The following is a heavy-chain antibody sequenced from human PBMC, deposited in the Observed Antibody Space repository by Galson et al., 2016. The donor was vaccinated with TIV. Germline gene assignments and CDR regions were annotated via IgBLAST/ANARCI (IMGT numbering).Heavy chain of an antibody. Sequence: SLRLSCAASGFSLSDYAMTWVRQAPGKGLEWVSDISGRGGTTHYADSVKGRFTISRDNSKNTLYLHMSSLRAEDTALYYCARGPTTRRGHYGLDIWGQGTTVTVSS. CDR3: ARGPTTRRGHYGLDI. CDR2: ISGRGGTT. CDR1: GFSLSDYA. J-gene: IGHJ6*02. V-gene: IGHV3-23*01. D-gene: IGHD1-26*01.